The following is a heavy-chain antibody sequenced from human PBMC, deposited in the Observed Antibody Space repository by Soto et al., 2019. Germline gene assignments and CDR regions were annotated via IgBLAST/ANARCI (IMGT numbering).Heavy chain of an antibody. CDR1: GFTFSSYS. CDR3: ARYPYYDFWSGYQYYFDY. D-gene: IGHD3-3*01. Sequence: EVQLVESGGGLVQPGGSLRLSCAASGFTFSSYSMNWVRQAPGKGLEWVSYISSSSSTIYYADSVKGRFTISRDNAKNSLYLQMNSLRAEDTAVYYCARYPYYDFWSGYQYYFDYWGQGTLVTVSS. J-gene: IGHJ4*02. V-gene: IGHV3-48*01. CDR2: ISSSSSTI.